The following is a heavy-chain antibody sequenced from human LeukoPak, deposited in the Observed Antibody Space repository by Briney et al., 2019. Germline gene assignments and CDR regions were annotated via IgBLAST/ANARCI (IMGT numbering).Heavy chain of an antibody. CDR3: ARVEQQLVIDAFDI. J-gene: IGHJ3*02. CDR2: INPNSGGT. D-gene: IGHD6-13*01. V-gene: IGHV1-2*04. Sequence: ASVKVSCKASGYTFTGYYMHWVRQAPGQGLEWRGWINPNSGGTNYAQKFQGWVTMTRDTSISTAYMELSRLRSDDTAVYYCARVEQQLVIDAFDIWGQGTMVTVSS. CDR1: GYTFTGYY.